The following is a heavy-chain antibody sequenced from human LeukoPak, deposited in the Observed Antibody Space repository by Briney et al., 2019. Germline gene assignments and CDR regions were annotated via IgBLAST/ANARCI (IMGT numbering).Heavy chain of an antibody. D-gene: IGHD3-10*01. V-gene: IGHV1-2*06. CDR3: ARAALWFGELLDGMDV. CDR2: INPNSGGT. J-gene: IGHJ6*02. CDR1: GYTFTGY. Sequence: ASVKVSCKTFGYTFTGYIHWVRQAPGQGLEWMGRINPNSGGTNYAQKFQGRVTMTRDTSISTAYMELSRLRSDEMAVYYCARAALWFGELLDGMDVWGQGTTVTVSS.